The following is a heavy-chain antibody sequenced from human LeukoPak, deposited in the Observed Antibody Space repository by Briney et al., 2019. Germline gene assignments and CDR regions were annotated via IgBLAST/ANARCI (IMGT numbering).Heavy chain of an antibody. CDR2: IWYDGSNK. CDR1: GFTFSSYG. V-gene: IGHV3-33*01. Sequence: GGSLRLSCAASGFTFSSYGMHWVRQAPGKGLEWVAVIWYDGSNKYYADSVKGRFTISRDNSKNTLYLQMNSLRAEDTAVYYCARVRFESECLVLDYWGQGSLVTVSS. D-gene: IGHD5/OR15-5a*01. J-gene: IGHJ4*02. CDR3: ARVRFESECLVLDY.